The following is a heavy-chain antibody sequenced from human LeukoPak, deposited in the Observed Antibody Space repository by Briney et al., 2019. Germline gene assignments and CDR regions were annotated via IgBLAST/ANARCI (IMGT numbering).Heavy chain of an antibody. Sequence: PSETLSLTCTVSGYSISSGYYWGWIRQPPGKGLEWIGSIYHSGSTYYNPSLKSRVTISVDTSKNQFSLKLSSVTAADTAVYYCASGLNDVFEAFDIWGQGTMVTVSS. J-gene: IGHJ3*02. V-gene: IGHV4-38-2*02. CDR3: ASGLNDVFEAFDI. D-gene: IGHD1-1*01. CDR2: IYHSGST. CDR1: GYSISSGYY.